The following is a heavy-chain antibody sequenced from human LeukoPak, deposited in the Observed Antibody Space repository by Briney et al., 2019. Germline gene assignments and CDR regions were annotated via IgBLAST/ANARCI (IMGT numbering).Heavy chain of an antibody. J-gene: IGHJ4*02. CDR2: ISSSSHTI. V-gene: IGHV3-48*02. CDR1: GFTFSSYS. CDR3: ARDLKVSSWPYYFDY. D-gene: IGHD6-13*01. Sequence: GGSLRLSCAASGFTFSSYSMNWVRQAPGKGLEWVSYISSSSHTIYYADSVKGRFTISRDNAINSLYLQMNSLRDEDTAAYYCARDLKVSSWPYYFDYWGQGTLVTASS.